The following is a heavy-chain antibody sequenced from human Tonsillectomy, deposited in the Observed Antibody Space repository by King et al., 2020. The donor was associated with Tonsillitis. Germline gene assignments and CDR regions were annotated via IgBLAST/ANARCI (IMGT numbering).Heavy chain of an antibody. CDR1: GFTFDHYG. D-gene: IGHD6-13*01. J-gene: IGHJ3*02. Sequence: DVQLVESGGGVEQPGGSLRLSCAASGFTFDHYGMHWARQVPGKGLEWVSFISGDGRSTYYADSVKGRFTISRDNSKNTLHRQMNSLRTEDTALYYCGKDRLRMVAPGTRGIDIWGQGTMVTVSS. CDR2: ISGDGRST. CDR3: GKDRLRMVAPGTRGIDI. V-gene: IGHV3-43*02.